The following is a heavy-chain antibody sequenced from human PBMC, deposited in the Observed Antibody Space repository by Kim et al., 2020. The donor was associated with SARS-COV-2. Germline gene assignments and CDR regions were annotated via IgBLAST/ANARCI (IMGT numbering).Heavy chain of an antibody. CDR3: ATGDYGLKLNWFDP. J-gene: IGHJ5*02. Sequence: ASVKVSCKVSGYTLTELSMHWVRQAPGKGLEWMGGFDPEDGETIYAQKFQGRVTMTEDTSTDTAYMELSSLRSEDTAVYYCATGDYGLKLNWFDPWGQGTLVTVSS. V-gene: IGHV1-24*01. CDR2: FDPEDGET. D-gene: IGHD4-17*01. CDR1: GYTLTELS.